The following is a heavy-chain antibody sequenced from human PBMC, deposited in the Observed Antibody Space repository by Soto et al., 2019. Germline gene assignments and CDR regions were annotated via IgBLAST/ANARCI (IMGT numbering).Heavy chain of an antibody. V-gene: IGHV1-3*01. CDR3: ARLPPWGNSAGDYEIQHYDS. Sequence: ASVKVSCKSSGFTCTSYAIHWLRQAPGQRPQWMGWINGGSGNTKYSQDFQGRVTFTRDTFATTAYLELSSLRSEDTAVYYCARLPPWGNSAGDYEIQHYDSWGQGNHATV. CDR2: INGGSGNT. CDR1: GFTCTSYA. D-gene: IGHD3-16*01. J-gene: IGHJ4*02.